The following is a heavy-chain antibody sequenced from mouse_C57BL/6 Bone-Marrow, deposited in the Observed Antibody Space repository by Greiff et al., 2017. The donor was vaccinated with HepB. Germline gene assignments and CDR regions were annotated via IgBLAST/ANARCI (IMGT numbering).Heavy chain of an antibody. CDR3: TGQLRLLYFDY. CDR1: GFTFSDAW. J-gene: IGHJ2*01. V-gene: IGHV6-6*01. CDR2: IRNKANNHAT. D-gene: IGHD3-2*02. Sequence: EVKVEESGGGLVQPGGSMKLSCAASGFTFSDAWMDWVRQSPEKGLEWVAEIRNKANNHATYYAESVKGRFTISRDDSKSSVYLQMNSLRAEDTGIYYCTGQLRLLYFDYWGQGTTLTVSS.